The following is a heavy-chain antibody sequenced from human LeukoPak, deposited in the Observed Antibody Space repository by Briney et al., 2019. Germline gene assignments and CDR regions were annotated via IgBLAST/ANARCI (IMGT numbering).Heavy chain of an antibody. Sequence: SETLSLTCAVYGGSFSGYYWSWIRQPPGKGLEWIGEINHSGSTNYNPSLKSRVTISVDTSKTQFSLKLSSVTAADTAVYYCARAPYYGSGSYAYYYYYMDVWGKGTTVTVSS. CDR3: ARAPYYGSGSYAYYYYYMDV. J-gene: IGHJ6*03. V-gene: IGHV4-34*01. D-gene: IGHD3-10*01. CDR1: GGSFSGYY. CDR2: INHSGST.